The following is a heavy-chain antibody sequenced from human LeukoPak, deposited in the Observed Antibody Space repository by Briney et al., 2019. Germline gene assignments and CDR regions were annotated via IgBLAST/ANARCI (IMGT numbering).Heavy chain of an antibody. D-gene: IGHD6-19*01. CDR3: ARDTGIAVAGSYWSDP. CDR2: IYTSGST. CDR1: GGSISSGSYY. Sequence: PSETLSLTCTVSGGSISSGSYYWSWIRHPAGKGLEWIGRIYTSGSTNYNPSLKSRVTISVDTSKNQFSLKLSSVTAADTAVYYCARDTGIAVAGSYWSDPWGQGTLVTVSS. J-gene: IGHJ5*02. V-gene: IGHV4-61*02.